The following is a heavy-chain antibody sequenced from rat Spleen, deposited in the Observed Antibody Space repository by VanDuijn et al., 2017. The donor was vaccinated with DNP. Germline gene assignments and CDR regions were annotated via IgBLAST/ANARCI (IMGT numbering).Heavy chain of an antibody. J-gene: IGHJ4*01. CDR2: IWNTGGT. Sequence: QVQLKESGPGLVQPSQTLSLTCTVAGFSLTSYNVHWVRQPPGKGLEWMGVIWNTGGTRYNSALKSRLSISKDTSKSQVFLKMNSLQTEDTATYYCARDYYSGDGDAMDAWGQGTSVTVSS. V-gene: IGHV2-41*01. CDR3: ARDYYSGDGDAMDA. CDR1: GFSLTSYN. D-gene: IGHD1-1*01.